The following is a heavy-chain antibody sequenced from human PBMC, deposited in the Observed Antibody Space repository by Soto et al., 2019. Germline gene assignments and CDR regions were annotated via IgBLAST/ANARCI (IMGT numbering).Heavy chain of an antibody. CDR3: AKDHMAWACLLDY. CDR1: GFTFDDYA. D-gene: IGHD3-16*01. J-gene: IGHJ4*02. Sequence: EVQLVESGGGLVQPGRSLRLSCAASGFTFDDYAMHWVRQAPGKGLEWVSGISWNSDSIAYADSVKGRFTISRDNAKKSLYLQMNSLISEDTALYYCAKDHMAWACLLDYWCPGTLVTVSS. CDR2: ISWNSDSI. V-gene: IGHV3-9*01.